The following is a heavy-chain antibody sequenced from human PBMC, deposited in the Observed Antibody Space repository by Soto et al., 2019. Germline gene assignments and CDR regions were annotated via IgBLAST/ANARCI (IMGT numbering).Heavy chain of an antibody. CDR2: ISSSGSTI. Sequence: GGSLRLSCAASGFPFSDYYMSWIRQAPGKGLEWVSYISSSGSTIYYADSVKGRFTISRDNAKNSLYLRMNSLRAEDTAVYYCARRFEVVAAYTDAFDIWGQGTMVTVSS. D-gene: IGHD2-15*01. V-gene: IGHV3-11*01. J-gene: IGHJ3*02. CDR1: GFPFSDYY. CDR3: ARRFEVVAAYTDAFDI.